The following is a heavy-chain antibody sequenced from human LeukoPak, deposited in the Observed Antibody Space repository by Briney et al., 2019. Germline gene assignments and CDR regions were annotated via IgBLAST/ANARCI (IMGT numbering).Heavy chain of an antibody. J-gene: IGHJ4*02. CDR1: GYRFTSYW. CDR2: IDPSDSYS. CDR3: AVGFFGGDAY. Sequence: KPGESLKISCKGSGYRFTSYWISWVRQMPGKGLKWMGSIDPSDSYSSYSPSFQGHVTISVDKSIATAYLQWSSLKASDTAIYYCAVGFFGGDAYWGQGTLVTVSS. V-gene: IGHV5-10-1*01. D-gene: IGHD2-21*02.